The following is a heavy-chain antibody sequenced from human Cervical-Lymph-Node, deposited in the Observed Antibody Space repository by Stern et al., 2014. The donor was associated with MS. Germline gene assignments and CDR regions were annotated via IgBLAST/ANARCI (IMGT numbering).Heavy chain of an antibody. CDR1: GFTFSSQG. Sequence: DQLVESGGGLVKPGGSLRLSCVASGFTFSSQGMHWVRHAQGKGQVWVSRFNSDGSRTTYADFVKGRFTISRDNAKKTLYLQMDSLRAEDTAFYYCARSNYGMDVWGQGTTVTVSS. D-gene: IGHD2-8*01. CDR2: FNSDGSRT. CDR3: ARSNYGMDV. V-gene: IGHV3-74*02. J-gene: IGHJ6*02.